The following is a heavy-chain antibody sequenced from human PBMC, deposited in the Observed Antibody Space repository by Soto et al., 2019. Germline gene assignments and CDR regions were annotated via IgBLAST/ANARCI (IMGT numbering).Heavy chain of an antibody. CDR3: ARDRVVIFGDYGDSTDY. V-gene: IGHV1-18*01. CDR1: GYTFTSYG. Sequence: ASVKVSCKASGYTFTSYGISWVRQAPGQGLEWMGWISAYNGNTNYAQKLQGRVTMTTDTSTSTAYMELRSLRSDDTAVYYCARDRVVIFGDYGDSTDYWGQGTLVTVSS. CDR2: ISAYNGNT. J-gene: IGHJ4*02. D-gene: IGHD4-17*01.